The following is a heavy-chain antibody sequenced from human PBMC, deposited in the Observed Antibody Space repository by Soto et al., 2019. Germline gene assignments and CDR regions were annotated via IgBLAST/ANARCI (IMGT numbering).Heavy chain of an antibody. Sequence: SETLSLTCTVSGGSISSSSYSWGWIRQPPGKGLEWIGYIYYSGSTYYNPSLKSRVTISVDTSKNQFSLKLSSVTAADTAVYYCARDAGVASIAVAGTFDYWGQGTLVTVSS. CDR1: GGSISSSSYS. V-gene: IGHV4-30-4*08. J-gene: IGHJ4*02. CDR2: IYYSGST. D-gene: IGHD6-19*01. CDR3: ARDAGVASIAVAGTFDY.